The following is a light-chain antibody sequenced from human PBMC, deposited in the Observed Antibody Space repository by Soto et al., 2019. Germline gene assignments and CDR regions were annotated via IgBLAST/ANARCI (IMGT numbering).Light chain of an antibody. J-gene: IGLJ2*01. Sequence: QSALTQPASVSGSPGQSITISCTGTSSDVGGHNYVSWYRQHPGKAPELIIYEVTNRPSGVSNRFSGSKSGNTASLTISGLPAEDEGGYYLHLLKSRRPSGFGGGTKVTVL. V-gene: IGLV2-14*01. CDR2: EVT. CDR1: SSDVGGHNY. CDR3: HLLKSRRPSG.